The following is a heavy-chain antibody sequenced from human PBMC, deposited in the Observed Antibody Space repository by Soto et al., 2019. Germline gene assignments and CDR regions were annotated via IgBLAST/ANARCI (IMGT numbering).Heavy chain of an antibody. V-gene: IGHV1-69*01. CDR3: ATSRGFYEAMEV. CDR1: GGSFRSYA. J-gene: IGHJ6*02. CDR2: IMAVFGSA. D-gene: IGHD3-16*01. Sequence: QVQLGQSGAEVKKPGSSVKVSCKSSGGSFRSYAISWVRQAPGQGLEWMGSIMAVFGSATYAQRFQGRVIITADESTTTSYLDLSGLQPGDAAVYFCATSRGFYEAMEVWGQGTTVTVSS.